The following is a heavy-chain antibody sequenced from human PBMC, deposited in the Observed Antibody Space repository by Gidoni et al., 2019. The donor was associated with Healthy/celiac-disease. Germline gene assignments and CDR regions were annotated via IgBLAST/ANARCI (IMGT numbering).Heavy chain of an antibody. J-gene: IGHJ4*02. CDR3: ARGGKNIVVVVAATDPFDY. V-gene: IGHV1-8*01. CDR2: MNPNSGNT. D-gene: IGHD2-15*01. CDR1: GYTFTSYD. Sequence: QVQLVQSGAEVKKPGASVKVSCKASGYTFTSYDINWVRQATGQGLAWMGWMNPNSGNTGYAQKFQGRVTMTRNTSISTAYMELSSLRSEDTAVYYGARGGKNIVVVVAATDPFDYWGQGTLVTVSS.